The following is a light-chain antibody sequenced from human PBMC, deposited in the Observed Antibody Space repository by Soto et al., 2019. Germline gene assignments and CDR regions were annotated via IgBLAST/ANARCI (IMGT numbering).Light chain of an antibody. V-gene: IGKV1-5*03. CDR1: QSISSW. J-gene: IGKJ2*01. CDR2: KAS. Sequence: DILMTQSPSTLSASVGDRVTITCRASQSISSWLAWYQQKPGKAPKLLIYKASSLESGVPSRFSGSGSGTEFTLTISSLQPDDFATYYCQQYNSYPLTFGQGTKLEIK. CDR3: QQYNSYPLT.